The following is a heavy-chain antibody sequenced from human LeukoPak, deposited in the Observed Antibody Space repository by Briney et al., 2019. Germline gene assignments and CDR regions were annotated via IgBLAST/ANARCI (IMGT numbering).Heavy chain of an antibody. J-gene: IGHJ4*02. D-gene: IGHD5-18*01. CDR2: ISGSGGST. CDR1: GFTFSSYG. CDR3: ARDRWGYSYGGD. Sequence: GGSLRLSCAASGFTFSSYGMSWVRQAPGKGLEWVSAISGSGGSTYYADSVKGRFTISRGNAKNSLYLQMNSLRAEDTAVYYCARDRWGYSYGGDWGQGTLVTVAA. V-gene: IGHV3-23*01.